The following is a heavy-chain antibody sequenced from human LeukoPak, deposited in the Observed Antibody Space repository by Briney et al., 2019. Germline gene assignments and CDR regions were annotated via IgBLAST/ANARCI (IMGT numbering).Heavy chain of an antibody. CDR2: IHNVGPT. Sequence: PGGSLRLSCAASGFTVSSNHITWVRQAPGKGLEWVSVIHNVGPTYYADSVKGRFSISRDNSKNTVSLQMNSLRVEDTAVYYCARDSLRRWPQVVHLCFDLWGRGTLVTVSS. CDR3: ARDSLRRWPQVVHLCFDL. J-gene: IGHJ2*01. CDR1: GFTVSSNH. V-gene: IGHV3-66*01. D-gene: IGHD2-21*01.